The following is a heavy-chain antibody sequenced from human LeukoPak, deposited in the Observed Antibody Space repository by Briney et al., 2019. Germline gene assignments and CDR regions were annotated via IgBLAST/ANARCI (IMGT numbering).Heavy chain of an antibody. CDR2: IYSNGNT. D-gene: IGHD6-13*01. J-gene: IGHJ4*02. CDR3: ARGVYIAAAQYGY. V-gene: IGHV4-59*01. Sequence: SSETLSLTCTVSGGSISGYYWSWVRQPPGKGLEWIGYIYSNGNTNYNPSLMSRVTISVDMSKNEFSLKLSSVTAADTAVYYCARGVYIAAAQYGYWGQGTLVTVSS. CDR1: GGSISGYY.